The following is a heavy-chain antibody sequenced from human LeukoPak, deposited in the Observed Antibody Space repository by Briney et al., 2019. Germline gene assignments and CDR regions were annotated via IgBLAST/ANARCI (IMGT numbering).Heavy chain of an antibody. Sequence: GGSLRLSCAASGFTFSSYSMNWVRQAPGKGLEWVSSISSSSSYIYYADSVKGRFTISRDNAKNSLYLQMNSLRAEDTAVYYCAYDSSGYGPNDYWGQGTLVTVSS. V-gene: IGHV3-21*04. J-gene: IGHJ4*02. CDR2: ISSSSSYI. CDR3: AYDSSGYGPNDY. CDR1: GFTFSSYS. D-gene: IGHD3-22*01.